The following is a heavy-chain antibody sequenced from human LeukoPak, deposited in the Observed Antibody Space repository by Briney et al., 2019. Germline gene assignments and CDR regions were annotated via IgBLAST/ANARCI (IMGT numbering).Heavy chain of an antibody. J-gene: IGHJ4*02. V-gene: IGHV1-8*02. CDR2: MSPNSGKT. CDR1: GYTFTSYD. D-gene: IGHD5-12*01. CDR3: AGIKRRGYSGYGYYFDY. Sequence: GASVKVSCKASGYTFTSYDINWVRQATGQGLEWMGWMSPNSGKTGYAQKFQGRVAMTRDTSISTAYMELSSLRSDDTAVYYCAGIKRRGYSGYGYYFDYWGQGTLVTVSS.